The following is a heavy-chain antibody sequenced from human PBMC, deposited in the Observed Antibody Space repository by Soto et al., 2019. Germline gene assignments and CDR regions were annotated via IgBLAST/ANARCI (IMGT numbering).Heavy chain of an antibody. D-gene: IGHD2-15*01. CDR2: ISSSSSTI. CDR1: GFTFSSYS. CDR3: ARDLEHVVVVAATNYGVGY. J-gene: IGHJ4*02. Sequence: GGSLRLSCAASGFTFSSYSMNWVRQAPGKGLEWVSYISSSSSTIYYADSVKGRFTISRDNAKNSLYLQMNSLRAEDTAVYYCARDLEHVVVVAATNYGVGYWGQGT. V-gene: IGHV3-48*01.